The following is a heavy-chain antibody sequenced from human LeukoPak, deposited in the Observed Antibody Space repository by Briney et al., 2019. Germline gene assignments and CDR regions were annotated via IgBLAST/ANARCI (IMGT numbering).Heavy chain of an antibody. J-gene: IGHJ4*02. CDR3: AKDPNYDILTGYSGFDY. CDR1: GFTFSNYA. CDR2: ISGSGGST. D-gene: IGHD3-9*01. V-gene: IGHV3-23*01. Sequence: GGSLRLSCAASGFTFSNYAMTWVRQAPGKGLEWVSAISGSGGSTYYADSVKGRFTISRDNSKNTLYLQMNSLRAEDTAVYYCAKDPNYDILTGYSGFDYWGQGTLVTVSS.